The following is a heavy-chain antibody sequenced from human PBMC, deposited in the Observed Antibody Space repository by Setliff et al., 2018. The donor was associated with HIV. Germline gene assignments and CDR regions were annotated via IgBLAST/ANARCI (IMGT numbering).Heavy chain of an antibody. V-gene: IGHV4-4*07. CDR1: GGSLSSYY. CDR2: IHSSGSA. Sequence: SETLSLTCFVSGGSLSSYYWSWIRQPPGKGLEWIGRIHSSGSANYSPFLESRVTMSIDTSKSQFSLRLTSVTAADTAVYYCARELEYSSGWFLVDYWGQGALVTVSS. J-gene: IGHJ4*02. CDR3: ARELEYSSGWFLVDY. D-gene: IGHD6-19*01.